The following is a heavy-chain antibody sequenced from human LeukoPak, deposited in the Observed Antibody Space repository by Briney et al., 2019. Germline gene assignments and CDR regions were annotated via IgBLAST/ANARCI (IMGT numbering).Heavy chain of an antibody. J-gene: IGHJ6*03. CDR1: GYTFTSYY. CDR3: ARAVAGSDYYYYYMDV. V-gene: IGHV1-46*01. D-gene: IGHD6-19*01. Sequence: GASVEVSCKASGYTFTSYYMHWVRQAPGQGLEGMGIINPSGGSTSYAQKFQGRVTMTRDTSTSTVYMELSSLRSEDTAVYYCARAVAGSDYYYYYMDVWGKGTTVTVSS. CDR2: INPSGGST.